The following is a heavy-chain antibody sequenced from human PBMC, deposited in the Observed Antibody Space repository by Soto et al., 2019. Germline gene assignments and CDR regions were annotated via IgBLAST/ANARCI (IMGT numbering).Heavy chain of an antibody. Sequence: PSETLSLTCTVYGDSITNNHWWSFVRQPPGKGPELIGEIYHTGIANYNPSLESRVAFSVDKSKNQFSLSLTSVTAADTAVYYCVSKLGPYYYGLDVWGQGTTVTVSS. D-gene: IGHD3-16*01. CDR2: IYHTGIA. J-gene: IGHJ6*02. V-gene: IGHV4-4*02. CDR3: VSKLGPYYYGLDV. CDR1: GDSITNNHW.